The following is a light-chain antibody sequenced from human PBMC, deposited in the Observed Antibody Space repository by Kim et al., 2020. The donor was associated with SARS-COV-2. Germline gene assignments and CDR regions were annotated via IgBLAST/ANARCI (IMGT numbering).Light chain of an antibody. CDR1: QTIRDH. V-gene: IGKV1-39*01. J-gene: IGKJ2*01. CDR3: QQSYNTPYT. Sequence: DIQMTQSPSSLSTSVGDRVTITCRASQTIRDHLNWYQQKRGKAPKLLIYAASSLQSGVPSRFSGSGSGTDFMLTISNLQPEDFATYFCQQSYNTPYTFGQGTKLEI. CDR2: AAS.